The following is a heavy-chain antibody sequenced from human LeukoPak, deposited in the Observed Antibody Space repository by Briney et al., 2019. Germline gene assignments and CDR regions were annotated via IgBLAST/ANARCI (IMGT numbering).Heavy chain of an antibody. J-gene: IGHJ4*02. CDR3: ARAGPNDHRFDY. D-gene: IGHD1-1*01. Sequence: GGSLRLSCAASEFMLTNYAMHWVRQAPGKGLEWVAVISYHGTSKYYADSVKGRFTISRDISRNTLYLQMDSLRAEDTAVYYCARAGPNDHRFDYRGQGTLVTVSS. V-gene: IGHV3-30-3*01. CDR1: EFMLTNYA. CDR2: ISYHGTSK.